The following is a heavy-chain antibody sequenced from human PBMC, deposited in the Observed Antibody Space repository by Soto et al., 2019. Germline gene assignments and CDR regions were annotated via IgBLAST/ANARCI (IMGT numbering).Heavy chain of an antibody. V-gene: IGHV1-18*01. CDR3: ARDGASLASEIAWLDP. CDR1: GYTFTRFG. CDR2: INPNNGYT. J-gene: IGHJ5*02. D-gene: IGHD2-21*01. Sequence: QVQLVQSGVEVKKSGASVKVSCKASGYTFTRFGITWVRQAPGQGLEWMGWINPNNGYTKYAEKVKGRVTMTTDTSTSTADIEVRRLRSDDTALYYCARDGASLASEIAWLDPWGQGTLVIVSS.